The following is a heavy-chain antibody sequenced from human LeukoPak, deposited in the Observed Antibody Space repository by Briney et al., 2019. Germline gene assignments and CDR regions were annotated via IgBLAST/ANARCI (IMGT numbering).Heavy chain of an antibody. V-gene: IGHV4-38-2*02. Sequence: SETLSLTCTVSGYSISNGYYWGWIRQPPGKGLEWIGSIYHSGSIYYNPSLKSRVTISVDTSKNQFSLKLSSVTAADTAVYYCARRRGYSYGYPDYWGQGTLVTVSS. J-gene: IGHJ4*02. D-gene: IGHD5-18*01. CDR2: IYHSGSI. CDR3: ARRRGYSYGYPDY. CDR1: GYSISNGYY.